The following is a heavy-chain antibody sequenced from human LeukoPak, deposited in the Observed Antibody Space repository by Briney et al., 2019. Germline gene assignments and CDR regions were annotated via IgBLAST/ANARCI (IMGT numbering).Heavy chain of an antibody. D-gene: IGHD1-7*01. CDR3: ATYNWDYDVDF. Sequence: GGSLRLSCAASGFTFSSYWMHWVRQAPEKGPMWVSGIAPDGSDRRYADSVKGRFTISRDNAKNILYLQMNGLRAEDTAVYYCATYNWDYDVDFWGQGTLVTVHS. V-gene: IGHV3-74*01. CDR1: GFTFSSYW. CDR2: IAPDGSDR. J-gene: IGHJ4*02.